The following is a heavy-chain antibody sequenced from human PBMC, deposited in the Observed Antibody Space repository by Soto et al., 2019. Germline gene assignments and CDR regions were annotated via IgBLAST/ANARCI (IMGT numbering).Heavy chain of an antibody. CDR3: ARAGSSGWYARNYYYYGMDV. CDR2: IYYSGST. Sequence: PSETLSLTCTVSGGSISSSGCYWGWIRQPPGKGLEWIGYIYYSGSTNYNPSLKSRVTISVDTSKNQFSLKLSSVTAADTAVYYCARAGSSGWYARNYYYYGMDVWGQGTTVTVSS. D-gene: IGHD6-19*01. V-gene: IGHV4-61*08. J-gene: IGHJ6*02. CDR1: GGSISSSGCY.